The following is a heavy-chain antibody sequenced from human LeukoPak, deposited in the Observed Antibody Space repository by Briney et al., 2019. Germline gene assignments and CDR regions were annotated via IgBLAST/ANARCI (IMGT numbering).Heavy chain of an antibody. J-gene: IGHJ4*02. V-gene: IGHV1-46*02. Sequence: ASVKVSCKASGDTFNSYYMHWVRQAPGQGLEWMGIINPSGGSITYAQMFQGRVTMTGDMSTSTVYMELSSLRSEDTSVYYCARGSKWEHLDYWGQGTLATVSS. CDR3: ARGSKWEHLDY. CDR2: INPSGGSI. D-gene: IGHD1-26*01. CDR1: GDTFNSYY.